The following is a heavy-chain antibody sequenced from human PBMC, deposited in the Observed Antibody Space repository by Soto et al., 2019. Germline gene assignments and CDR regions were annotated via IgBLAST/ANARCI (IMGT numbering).Heavy chain of an antibody. CDR2: IIPIFGTA. Sequence: GASVKVSCKASGGTFSSYAISWVRQAPGQGLEWMGGIIPIFGTANYAQKFQGRVTITADESTSTAYMELSSLRSEDTAVYYCARLRPGNYYDSSGYYPPYNWFDPWGQGTLVTVSS. D-gene: IGHD3-22*01. CDR3: ARLRPGNYYDSSGYYPPYNWFDP. CDR1: GGTFSSYA. J-gene: IGHJ5*02. V-gene: IGHV1-69*13.